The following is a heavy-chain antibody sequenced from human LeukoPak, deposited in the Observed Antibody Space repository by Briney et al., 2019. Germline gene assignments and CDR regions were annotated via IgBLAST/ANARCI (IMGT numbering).Heavy chain of an antibody. CDR1: GFAFSDYW. Sequence: PGGSLRLSCAASGFAFSDYWLSWVRQAPGKGLEWVANIKHDGSEKYYVDSVRGRFTVSRDNAKNSLYLQMNSLRAEDTAVYYCAKVRPSSGTLYSSSSYFDYWGQGTLVTVSS. CDR2: IKHDGSEK. D-gene: IGHD6-6*01. V-gene: IGHV3-7*01. CDR3: AKVRPSSGTLYSSSSYFDY. J-gene: IGHJ4*02.